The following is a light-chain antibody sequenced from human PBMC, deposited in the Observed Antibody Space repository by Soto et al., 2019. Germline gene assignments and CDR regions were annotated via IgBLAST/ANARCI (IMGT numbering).Light chain of an antibody. Sequence: ETLMTQFPATLSVSPGDRATLSCRATQSLGSNVAWYQQKLGQAPRLLIYDASTRATGIPARFSGSGSGTEFTLTISSLQSEDFAVYYCQQYNNWPVTFGGGTKVEIK. J-gene: IGKJ4*01. CDR2: DAS. V-gene: IGKV3D-15*01. CDR3: QQYNNWPVT. CDR1: QSLGSN.